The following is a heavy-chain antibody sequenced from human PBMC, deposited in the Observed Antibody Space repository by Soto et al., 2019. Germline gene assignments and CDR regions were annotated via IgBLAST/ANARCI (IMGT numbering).Heavy chain of an antibody. J-gene: IGHJ4*02. CDR3: ARDYGSYWY. D-gene: IGHD1-26*01. Sequence: ETLSLTCAVSGYSISSGYYWGWIRQPPGKGLEWIGSIYHSGSTYYNPSLKSRVTISVDTSKNQFSLKLSSVTAADTAVYYCARDYGSYWYLCQGTLVT. V-gene: IGHV4-38-2*02. CDR1: GYSISSGYY. CDR2: IYHSGST.